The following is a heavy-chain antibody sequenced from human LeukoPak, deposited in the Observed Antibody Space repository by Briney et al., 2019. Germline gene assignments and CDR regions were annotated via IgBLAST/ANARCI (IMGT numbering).Heavy chain of an antibody. CDR3: AKGIYSSGWSYFDY. CDR2: LSGSGITT. CDR1: GFTFSSYA. D-gene: IGHD6-19*01. Sequence: GGSLRLSCAASGFTFSSYAMSWVRQAPGKGLEWVSTLSGSGITTYYADSVKGRFTISRDNSKNTLYLQMNSLRAEDAAVYYCAKGIYSSGWSYFDYWGHGTLVTVSS. V-gene: IGHV3-23*01. J-gene: IGHJ4*01.